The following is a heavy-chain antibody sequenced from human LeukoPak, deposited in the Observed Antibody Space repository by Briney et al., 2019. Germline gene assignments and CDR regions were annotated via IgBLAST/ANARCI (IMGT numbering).Heavy chain of an antibody. CDR1: GYTFIGCY. J-gene: IGHJ4*02. V-gene: IGHV1-2*02. CDR2: ISPNSGGT. D-gene: IGHD3-3*01. Sequence: ASVKVSCKASGYTFIGCYMHWVRQAPGQGLEWMGWISPNSGGTNYAQKFQGRVTMTRDTSISTAYMELSRLRSDDTAVYYCARTTSEYYLDYWGQGTLVTVSS. CDR3: ARTTSEYYLDY.